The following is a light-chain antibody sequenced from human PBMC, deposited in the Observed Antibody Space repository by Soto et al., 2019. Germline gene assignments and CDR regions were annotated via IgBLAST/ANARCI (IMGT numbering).Light chain of an antibody. CDR1: QSVSSY. V-gene: IGKV3-11*01. J-gene: IGKJ2*01. Sequence: EIVLTQSPATLSLSPGERATLSCRASQSVSSYLAWYQQKPGQAPRLLIYDASSRATGIPARFSGRGSGTDFTLTISGLEPADFAVYSCQPRVYAFGPGTKLEIK. CDR3: QPRVYA. CDR2: DAS.